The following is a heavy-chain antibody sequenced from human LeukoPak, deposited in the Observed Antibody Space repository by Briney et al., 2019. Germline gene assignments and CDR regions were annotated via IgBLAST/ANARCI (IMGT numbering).Heavy chain of an antibody. D-gene: IGHD3-22*01. CDR3: ARGRQDVNMILVVMAGVSYYLDV. V-gene: IGHV4-34*01. CDR1: GGSFSDYY. CDR2: MSPSGSS. Sequence: SETLSLTCAVYGGSFSDYYWTWIRQTPGKGLEWIGEMSPSGSSNYNPSLKSRVTISVDTSKNQFSLKLRSVTAADTAVYYCARGRQDVNMILVVMAGVSYYLDVWSKGTTVTVS. J-gene: IGHJ6*03.